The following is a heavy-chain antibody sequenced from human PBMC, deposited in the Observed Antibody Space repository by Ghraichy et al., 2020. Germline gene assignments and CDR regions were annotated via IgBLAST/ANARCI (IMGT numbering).Heavy chain of an antibody. V-gene: IGHV4-34*01. CDR3: ARYSSNSYDDAFDS. CDR2: INHSGST. J-gene: IGHJ3*01. Sequence: SETPSLTCAVFGGSFSDYFWSWIRQPPGKGLEWIGEINHSGSTKYNPSLKSRVTISVDTSKNQFSLKLNSVIAADTAVYYCARYSSNSYDDAFDSWGRGTLVTVSS. D-gene: IGHD6-13*01. CDR1: GGSFSDYF.